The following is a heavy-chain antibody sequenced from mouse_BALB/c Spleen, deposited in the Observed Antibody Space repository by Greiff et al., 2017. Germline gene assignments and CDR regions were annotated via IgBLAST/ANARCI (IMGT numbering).Heavy chain of an antibody. V-gene: IGHV2-9*02. D-gene: IGHD1-1*01. CDR1: GFSLTSYG. Sequence: VHLEESGPGLVEPSQCLSISCTVSGFSLTSYGVHWVRQTPGKGLEWLGVIWAGGSTNYNSALMSRLSISKDNSKSQVFLKMNRLQTDDTAMYYCARVDYGGSDYAMDYWGQGTSVTVSS. J-gene: IGHJ4*01. CDR3: ARVDYGGSDYAMDY. CDR2: IWAGGST.